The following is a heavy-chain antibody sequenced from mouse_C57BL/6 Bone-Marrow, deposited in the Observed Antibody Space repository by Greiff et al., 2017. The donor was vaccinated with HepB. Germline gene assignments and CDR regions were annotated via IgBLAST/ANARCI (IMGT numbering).Heavy chain of an antibody. CDR2: INPNYGTT. V-gene: IGHV1-39*01. CDR1: GYSFTDYN. D-gene: IGHD1-1*01. Sequence: VQLQQSGPELVKPGASVKISCKASGYSFTDYNMNWVKQSNGKSLEWIGVINPNYGTTSYNQKFKGTATLTVDQSSSTAYMPLNSLTSEDSAVYDWGGTVVAGGYYCDYWGQGTTLTVSA. CDR3: GGTVVAGGYYCDY. J-gene: IGHJ2*01.